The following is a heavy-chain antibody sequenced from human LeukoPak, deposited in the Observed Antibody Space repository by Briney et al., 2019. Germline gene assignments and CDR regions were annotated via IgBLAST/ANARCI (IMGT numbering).Heavy chain of an antibody. CDR2: MFHSGST. CDR1: GASISGNY. CDR3: ARHGIKRITMNNWFDP. D-gene: IGHD3-22*01. J-gene: IGHJ5*02. V-gene: IGHV4-59*08. Sequence: KPSETLSLTCSVSGASISGNYWSWIRQPPGKGLEFIGYMFHSGSTNYNPSLKSRVTISVDTSKNQFSLKLSSVTAADTAVYYCARHGIKRITMNNWFDPWGQGTLVTVSS.